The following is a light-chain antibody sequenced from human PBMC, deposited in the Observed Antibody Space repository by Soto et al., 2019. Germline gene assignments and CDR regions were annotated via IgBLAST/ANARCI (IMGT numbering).Light chain of an antibody. CDR3: QQYNNWPPIT. Sequence: EVVMTQSPATLSVSPGERATLSCRASESVRSYLAWYQQKPGQAPRLLIYGASTRATGIPARFSGSGSGTEFTLTISSLQSEDVAIDYCQQYNNWPPITFGQGTRLEIK. CDR2: GAS. CDR1: ESVRSY. J-gene: IGKJ5*01. V-gene: IGKV3-15*01.